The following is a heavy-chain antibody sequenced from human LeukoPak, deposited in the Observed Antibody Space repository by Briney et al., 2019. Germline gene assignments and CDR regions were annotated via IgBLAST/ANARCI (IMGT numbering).Heavy chain of an antibody. J-gene: IGHJ4*02. D-gene: IGHD2-2*02. CDR3: ARRSRYCTTASCYTVFDY. V-gene: IGHV5-51*01. CDR1: GYTFINYW. Sequence: ESLKISCEASGYTFINYWIGWVRQMPGKGLEWMGIIFPGDSDTRYSPSFQGQVTISADKSISTAYLQWSSLKASDTAIYYCARRSRYCTTASCYTVFDYWGQGTLDTVSS. CDR2: IFPGDSDT.